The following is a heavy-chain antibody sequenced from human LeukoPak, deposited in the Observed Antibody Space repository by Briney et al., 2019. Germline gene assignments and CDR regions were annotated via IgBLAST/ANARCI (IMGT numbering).Heavy chain of an antibody. V-gene: IGHV1-2*02. J-gene: IGHJ4*02. CDR2: INPNSGGT. D-gene: IGHD3-22*01. Sequence: ASVKVSCKASGYTFTGYYMHWVRQAPGQELEWMGWINPNSGGTNYAQKFQGRVTMTRDTSISTAYMELSRLRSDDTAVYYCARGGPLYYYDSSGLDYWGQGTLVTVSS. CDR3: ARGGPLYYYDSSGLDY. CDR1: GYTFTGYY.